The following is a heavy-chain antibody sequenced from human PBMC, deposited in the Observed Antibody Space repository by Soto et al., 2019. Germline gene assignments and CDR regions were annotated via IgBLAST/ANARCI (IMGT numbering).Heavy chain of an antibody. D-gene: IGHD5-18*01. CDR3: ARHYRSDTAKLNWFDP. Sequence: SETLSLTCTVSGGSISSSSYYWGWIRQPPGKGLEWIGSIYYSGSTYYNPSLKGRVTISVDTSKNQFSLKLSSVTAADTAVYYCARHYRSDTAKLNWFDPWGQGTLVTVSS. CDR1: GGSISSSSYY. CDR2: IYYSGST. V-gene: IGHV4-39*01. J-gene: IGHJ5*02.